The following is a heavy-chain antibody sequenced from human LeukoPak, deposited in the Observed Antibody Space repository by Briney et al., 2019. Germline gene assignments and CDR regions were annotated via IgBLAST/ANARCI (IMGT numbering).Heavy chain of an antibody. CDR3: VRDGSGSVEFDY. V-gene: IGHV3-7*01. J-gene: IGHJ4*02. CDR2: IKEDGSKT. Sequence: GGSLRVSCAASGFTFSGYWINWVRQAPGKGLEWVANIKEDGSKTYYEDSLKGRFTISRDKAENSLYLQMYSLRVEDTAVYYCVRDGSGSVEFDYWGQGTLVTVSS. D-gene: IGHD3-10*01. CDR1: GFTFSGYW.